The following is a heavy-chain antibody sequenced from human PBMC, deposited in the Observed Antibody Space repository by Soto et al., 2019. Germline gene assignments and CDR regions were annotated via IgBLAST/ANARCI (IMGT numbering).Heavy chain of an antibody. D-gene: IGHD6-13*01. V-gene: IGHV4-59*01. CDR2: VYYSGST. Sequence: PSETLSLTCTFSGGSISSYYWSWIRQPPGKGLEWIGHVYYSGSTSYNPSLKSRVTISVDTSKNQFSLKLNSVTAADTAVYFCAKNREYSRNWSLWGQGTLVTVSS. CDR1: GGSISSYY. J-gene: IGHJ4*02. CDR3: AKNREYSRNWSL.